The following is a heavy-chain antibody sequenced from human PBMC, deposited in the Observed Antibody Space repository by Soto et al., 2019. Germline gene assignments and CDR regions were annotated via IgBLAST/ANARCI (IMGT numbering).Heavy chain of an antibody. CDR3: EREIGYSSAFGANYSYGMEV. J-gene: IGHJ6*02. Sequence: SVRVSCQASGGTFISYAISWVRQAPGQGLEWMGGIIPIFGTANYAQKFQGRVTIAADECTSTGYMELNSVRSEDTAVYYCEREIGYSSAFGANYSYGMEVWG. V-gene: IGHV1-69*13. CDR1: GGTFISYA. D-gene: IGHD6-6*01. CDR2: IIPIFGTA.